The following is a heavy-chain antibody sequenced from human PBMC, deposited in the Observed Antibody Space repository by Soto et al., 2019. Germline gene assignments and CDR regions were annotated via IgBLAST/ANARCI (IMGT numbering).Heavy chain of an antibody. V-gene: IGHV4-30-2*01. CDR1: GGSISSGDYS. CDR2: IYYGGST. Sequence: SETLSLTCAVSGGSISSGDYSWNWIRQPPGKGLEWIGYIYYGGSTYYNPSLQSRVTMSVDRSRNQFSLKLTSVTAEDTALYLCASSSFLRSGDLFHGLDVWGQGTTVTVSS. D-gene: IGHD3-10*01. J-gene: IGHJ6*02. CDR3: ASSSFLRSGDLFHGLDV.